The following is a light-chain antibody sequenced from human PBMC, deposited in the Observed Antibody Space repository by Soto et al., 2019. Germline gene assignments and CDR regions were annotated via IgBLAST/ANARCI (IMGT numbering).Light chain of an antibody. CDR2: GAS. CDR3: HQRQSWPRT. J-gene: IGKJ1*01. Sequence: EIVMTQSPVTLSVSPGERATLSCRASQSVTNSYLAWYQQKPGQAPRLLIFGASTRAAGIPARFSGSGSGTDFTLTISSLEPEDFAVYYCHQRQSWPRTFGQGTKVDI. CDR1: QSVTNSY. V-gene: IGKV3-15*01.